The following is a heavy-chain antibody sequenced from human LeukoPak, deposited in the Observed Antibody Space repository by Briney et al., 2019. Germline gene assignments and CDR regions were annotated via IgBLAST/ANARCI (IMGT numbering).Heavy chain of an antibody. CDR2: IRSKAYGGTT. D-gene: IGHD2-15*01. CDR3: TRDIVVVVAATGCYYYYGMDV. Sequence: GGSLRLSCTASGFTFGDYAMSWVRQAPGKGLEWVGFIRSKAYGGTTEYAASVKGRFTISRDDSKSIAYLQMNSLKTEDTAVYYCTRDIVVVVAATGCYYYYGMDVWGQGTTVTVSS. CDR1: GFTFGDYA. V-gene: IGHV3-49*04. J-gene: IGHJ6*02.